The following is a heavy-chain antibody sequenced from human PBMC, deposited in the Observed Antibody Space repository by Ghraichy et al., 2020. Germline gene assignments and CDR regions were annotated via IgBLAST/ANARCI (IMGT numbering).Heavy chain of an antibody. CDR3: AADPRLAGTWHYYYGMDV. CDR2: INPNSGGT. J-gene: IGHJ6*02. D-gene: IGHD3-3*02. CDR1: GYTFTGYY. V-gene: IGHV1-2*02. Sequence: ASVKVSCKASGYTFTGYYMHWVRQAPGQGLEWMGWINPNSGGTNYAQKFQGRVTMTRDTSISTAYMELSRLRSDDTAVYYCAADPRLAGTWHYYYGMDVWGQGTTVTVSS.